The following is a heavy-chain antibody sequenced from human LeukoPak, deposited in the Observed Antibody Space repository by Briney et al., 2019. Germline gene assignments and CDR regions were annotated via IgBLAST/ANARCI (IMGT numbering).Heavy chain of an antibody. CDR2: IYHTGST. CDR1: GYSISSGYY. V-gene: IGHV4-38-2*02. CDR3: ARGVAAAHPDYFDY. J-gene: IGHJ4*02. Sequence: SETLSLTCTVSGYSISSGYYWGWIRQPPGKGLEWIGSIYHTGSTNYNPSLKSRVTISVDTSKNQFSLKLSSVTAADTAVYYCARGVAAAHPDYFDYWGQGTLVTVSS. D-gene: IGHD6-13*01.